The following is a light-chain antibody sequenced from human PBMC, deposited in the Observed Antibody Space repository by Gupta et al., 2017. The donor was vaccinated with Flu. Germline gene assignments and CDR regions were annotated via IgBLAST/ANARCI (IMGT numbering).Light chain of an antibody. CDR2: AAS. CDR1: QSISSY. Sequence: DIQMTQSPSSLSASVGDRVTITCRASQSISSYLNWYQQKPGKPPKLLIYAASSLQSGVPSRFSGSGSGTDFTLTISSLQPEDFATYYCQQSYSTPLTLGGGTKVEIK. V-gene: IGKV1-39*01. J-gene: IGKJ4*01. CDR3: QQSYSTPLT.